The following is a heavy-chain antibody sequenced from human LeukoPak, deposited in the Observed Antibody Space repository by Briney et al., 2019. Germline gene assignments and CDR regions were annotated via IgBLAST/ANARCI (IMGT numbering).Heavy chain of an antibody. CDR1: GFTFSXXX. Sequence: PGGSLRLSCAXXGFTFSXXXXXXXXXXXXXXXVWVSXXNPDGSXXXXAXXXXGRXXXXXXXXKDTLYLQMNSLRAEDTAVYYCVQRLGGLDVWGQGTTVTVSS. CDR3: VQRLGGLDV. D-gene: IGHD5-24*01. CDR2: XNPDGSXX. V-gene: IGHV3-74*01. J-gene: IGHJ6*02.